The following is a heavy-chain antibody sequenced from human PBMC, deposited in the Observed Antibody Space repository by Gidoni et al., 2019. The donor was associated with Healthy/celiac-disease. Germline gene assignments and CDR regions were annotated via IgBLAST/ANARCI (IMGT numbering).Heavy chain of an antibody. Sequence: QVQLQQWGAGLLKPSETPSLTCAVYGGSFSGYYWSWIRQPPGKGLEWIGEINHSGSTNYNPSLNSRVTISVDTSKNQFSLKLSSVTAADTAVYYCARGGRRAMVTGYYYYGMDVWGQGTTVTVSS. V-gene: IGHV4-34*01. J-gene: IGHJ6*02. CDR3: ARGGRRAMVTGYYYYGMDV. CDR1: GGSFSGYY. CDR2: INHSGST. D-gene: IGHD5-18*01.